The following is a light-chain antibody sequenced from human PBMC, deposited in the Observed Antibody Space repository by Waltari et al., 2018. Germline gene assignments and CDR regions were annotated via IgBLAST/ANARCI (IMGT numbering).Light chain of an antibody. V-gene: IGLV8-61*01. Sequence: QTVVTQEPSFSVSPGGTVTLTCGLSSGSVSTSYYPSWYHQPPGQAPRTLIYSTNTRSAGVPDRFSGSILGNKAALTITGAQADDESDYYCVLYMGSGIWVFGGGTKLTVL. CDR2: STN. CDR3: VLYMGSGIWV. CDR1: SGSVSTSYY. J-gene: IGLJ3*02.